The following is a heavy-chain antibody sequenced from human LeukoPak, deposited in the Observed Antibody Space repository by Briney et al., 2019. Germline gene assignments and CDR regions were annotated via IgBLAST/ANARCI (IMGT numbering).Heavy chain of an antibody. Sequence: GGSLRLSCAASGFTFSTFAMIWVRQPPGKGLEWVSSIFPSGGEIHYADSVRGRFTISRDNSKSTLSLQMNSLRAEDTAVYYCARDREYYYGSGKHGFDPWGQGTLVTVSS. V-gene: IGHV3-23*01. D-gene: IGHD3-10*01. CDR1: GFTFSTFA. J-gene: IGHJ5*02. CDR2: IFPSGGEI. CDR3: ARDREYYYGSGKHGFDP.